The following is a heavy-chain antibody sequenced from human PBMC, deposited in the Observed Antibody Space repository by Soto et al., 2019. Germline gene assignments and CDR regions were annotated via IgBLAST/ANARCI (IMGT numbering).Heavy chain of an antibody. V-gene: IGHV4-34*01. J-gene: IGHJ4*02. CDR2: INPSGGT. D-gene: IGHD6-6*01. Sequence: SETLSLTCAVYGGSFSTDYWSWIRQPPGKGLEWIGEINPSGGTNYNPSLKSRVTISVATSKNQFSLKLSSVTAADTAVYYCARVLAARASSEFDYWGQGTLVTVSS. CDR3: ARVLAARASSEFDY. CDR1: GGSFSTDY.